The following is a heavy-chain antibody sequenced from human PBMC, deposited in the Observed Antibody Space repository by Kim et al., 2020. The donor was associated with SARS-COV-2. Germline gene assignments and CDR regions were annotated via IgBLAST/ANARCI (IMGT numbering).Heavy chain of an antibody. CDR1: GFTFTRYW. D-gene: IGHD1-26*01. Sequence: GGSLRLSCAASGFTFTRYWMSWVRQAPGKGLEWVAYINQDGREKYYVDSVKGRFTISRDNAKNSLYLQMNSLRAEDTAVYYCVRDYRGVAFNIWGQGTMV. CDR2: INQDGREK. CDR3: VRDYRGVAFNI. V-gene: IGHV3-7*01. J-gene: IGHJ3*02.